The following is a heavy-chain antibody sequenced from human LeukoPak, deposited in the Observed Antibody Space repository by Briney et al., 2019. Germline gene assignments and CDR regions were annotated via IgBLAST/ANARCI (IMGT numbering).Heavy chain of an antibody. CDR1: GFTFSSYS. J-gene: IGHJ3*02. D-gene: IGHD4-17*01. Sequence: PGGSLRLSCAASGFTFSSYSMNWVRQAPGKGLEWVSSISSSSSYIYYADSVKGRFTISRDNAKDSLYLQMNSLRAEDTAVYYCARAVYGFDAFDIWGQGTMVTVSS. CDR2: ISSSSSYI. V-gene: IGHV3-21*01. CDR3: ARAVYGFDAFDI.